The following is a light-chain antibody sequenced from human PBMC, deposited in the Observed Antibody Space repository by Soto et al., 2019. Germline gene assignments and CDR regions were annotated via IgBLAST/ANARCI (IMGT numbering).Light chain of an antibody. CDR3: QQYNSYST. Sequence: EIQLTQSPSSISASVGDRVTITCRASQGLSSWLAWYQQRPGKAPKLLIYAASNLQSGVPSRFSGSGSGTEFTLTISSLQPDDFATYYCQQYNSYSTFGQGTKVDIK. CDR2: AAS. V-gene: IGKV1D-16*01. CDR1: QGLSSW. J-gene: IGKJ1*01.